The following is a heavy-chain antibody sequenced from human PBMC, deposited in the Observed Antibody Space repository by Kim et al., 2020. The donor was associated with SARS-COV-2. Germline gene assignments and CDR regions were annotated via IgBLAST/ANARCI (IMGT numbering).Heavy chain of an antibody. V-gene: IGHV4-31*02. J-gene: IGHJ4*02. Sequence: TSYNPSLKGRVAISVDTSKNQLSRKLTSVSAADTAVYYCARASSAAEFDFWGQGTLVTVSS. CDR2: T. D-gene: IGHD2-2*01. CDR3: ARASSAAEFDF.